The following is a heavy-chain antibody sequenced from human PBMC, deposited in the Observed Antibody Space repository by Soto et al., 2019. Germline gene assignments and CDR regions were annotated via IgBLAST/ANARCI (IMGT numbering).Heavy chain of an antibody. CDR1: GGSISSYY. CDR3: AVETGTTGEFDY. J-gene: IGHJ4*02. CDR2: IYYSGST. D-gene: IGHD1-7*01. V-gene: IGHV4-59*01. Sequence: ASETLSLTCTVSGGSISSYYWSWIRQPPGKGLEWIGYIYYSGSTNYNPSLKSRVTISVDTSKNQFSLKLSSVTAADTAVYYCAVETGTTGEFDYWGQGTLVTVSS.